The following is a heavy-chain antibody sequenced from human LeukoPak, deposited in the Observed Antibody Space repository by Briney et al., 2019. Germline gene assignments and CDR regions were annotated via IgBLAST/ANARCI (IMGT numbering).Heavy chain of an antibody. D-gene: IGHD4-17*01. CDR2: MDPNSGNT. CDR3: ASLDYGATDAFDI. CDR1: GYTFTSYD. V-gene: IGHV1-8*03. Sequence: ASVKVSCKASGYTFTSYDINWVRQATGQGLEWMGWMDPNSGNTGYAQKFQGRVTITRNTSISTAYMELSSLRSEDTAVYYCASLDYGATDAFDIWGQGTMVTVSS. J-gene: IGHJ3*02.